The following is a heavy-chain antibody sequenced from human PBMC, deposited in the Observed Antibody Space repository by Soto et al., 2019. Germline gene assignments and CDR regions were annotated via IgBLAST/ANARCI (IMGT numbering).Heavy chain of an antibody. CDR1: GYTFTSYG. J-gene: IGHJ4*02. Sequence: ASVKVSCKASGYTFTSYGISWVRQAPGQGLEWMGWISAYNGNTNYAQKLQGRVTMTTDTSTSTAYMELRSLRSDDTAVYYCARVFESGYYEYYFDYWGQGTLVTVSS. CDR2: ISAYNGNT. CDR3: ARVFESGYYEYYFDY. D-gene: IGHD3-22*01. V-gene: IGHV1-18*01.